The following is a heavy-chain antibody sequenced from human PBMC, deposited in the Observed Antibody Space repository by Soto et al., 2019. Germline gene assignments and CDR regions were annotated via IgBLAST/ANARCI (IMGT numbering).Heavy chain of an antibody. D-gene: IGHD2-15*01. CDR2: ISGSGGTT. Sequence: EVQLLESGGGLVQPGGSLRLSCAASGLTFSNSAMNWVRQAPGKGLHWVSSISGSGGTTYYADSVKGRFTISRDNSKNTLYLQMNSLRAEDTAVYYCAKWRGGDLVVILAATGFDPWGQGTLVTVSS. V-gene: IGHV3-23*01. J-gene: IGHJ5*02. CDR3: AKWRGGDLVVILAATGFDP. CDR1: GLTFSNSA.